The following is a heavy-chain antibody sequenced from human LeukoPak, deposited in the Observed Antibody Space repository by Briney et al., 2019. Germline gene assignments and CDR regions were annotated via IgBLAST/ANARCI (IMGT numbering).Heavy chain of an antibody. CDR2: IYYSGST. D-gene: IGHD4-17*01. CDR3: ARYGDLLRNWFDP. CDR1: GGSISSYY. V-gene: IGHV4-59*01. J-gene: IGHJ5*02. Sequence: SETLSLTCTVSGGSISSYYWSWIRQPPGKGLEWIGYIYYSGSTNYNPSLKSRVTISVDTSKNQFSLKLSSVSAADTAVYYCARYGDLLRNWFDPWGQGTLVTVSS.